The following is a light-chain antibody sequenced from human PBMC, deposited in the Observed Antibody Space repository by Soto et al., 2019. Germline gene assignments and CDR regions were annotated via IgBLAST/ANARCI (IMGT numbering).Light chain of an antibody. CDR1: NIGSKS. Sequence: SYELTQPPSVSVAPGQTASITCGGDNIGSKSVHWYRQRPGHAPVLLVYANTDRPSAIPERFSGSNSGNTATLTISGVEAGDEADYCCQVWHSGRDHLYVFGTGTKLTVL. J-gene: IGLJ1*01. CDR3: QVWHSGRDHLYV. CDR2: ANT. V-gene: IGLV3-21*02.